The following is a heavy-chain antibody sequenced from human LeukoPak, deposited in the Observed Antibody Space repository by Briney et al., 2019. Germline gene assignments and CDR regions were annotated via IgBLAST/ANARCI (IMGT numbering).Heavy chain of an antibody. D-gene: IGHD6-25*01. CDR2: IYSSGST. Sequence: GSLRLSCAASGFSFSSYDMNWVRQPPGKGLELIGYIYSSGSTNYNPSLRSRVSLAVDTSKSRFSLKLSSVTAADTAVYYCARRSSVGLVDYWGRGTLVTVSS. CDR3: ARRSSVGLVDY. J-gene: IGHJ4*02. CDR1: GFSFSSYD. V-gene: IGHV4-59*08.